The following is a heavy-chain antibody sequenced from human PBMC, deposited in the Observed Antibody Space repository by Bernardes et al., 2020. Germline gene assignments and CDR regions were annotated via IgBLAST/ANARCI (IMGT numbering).Heavy chain of an antibody. CDR3: ARGYCSGGNRYSGPFDY. CDR2: IYYSGST. CDR1: GGSINNYY. D-gene: IGHD2-15*01. Sequence: SETLSLTCTVSGGSINNYYWSWIRQPPGKGLEWIGYIYYSGSTNYNPSLKSRVTISVDTSKNQFSLKLDSVTAADTAVYYCARGYCSGGNRYSGPFDYWGQGTLVTVSS. J-gene: IGHJ4*02. V-gene: IGHV4-59*01.